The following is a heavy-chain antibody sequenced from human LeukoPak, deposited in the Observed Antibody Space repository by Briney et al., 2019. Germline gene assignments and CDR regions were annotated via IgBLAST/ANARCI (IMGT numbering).Heavy chain of an antibody. V-gene: IGHV1-2*02. J-gene: IGHJ3*01. CDR2: IDPNSGVT. CDR3: ARELGINAFDV. D-gene: IGHD7-27*01. Sequence: GASVKVSCKASGYTLTDNHLYWVRQAPGQGLEWMGWIDPNSGVTNFAQNFQGRLTMATDTSISTAYMELSRLTSDDTTVYYCARELGINAFDVGGQGTLVTVFS. CDR1: GYTLTDNH.